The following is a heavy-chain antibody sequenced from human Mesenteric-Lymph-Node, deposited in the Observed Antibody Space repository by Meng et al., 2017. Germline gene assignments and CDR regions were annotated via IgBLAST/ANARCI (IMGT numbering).Heavy chain of an antibody. CDR3: ARGGKYSSGWYRFDY. D-gene: IGHD6-19*01. J-gene: IGHJ4*02. CDR2: INHSGST. V-gene: IGHV4-34*01. Sequence: SETLSLTCAVYGGSFSGYYWSWIRQPPGKGLEWIGEINHSGSTNYNPSLKSRVTISVDTSKNQFSLKLSSVTAADTAVYYCARGGKYSSGWYRFDYWGQGTLVTVSS. CDR1: GGSFSGYY.